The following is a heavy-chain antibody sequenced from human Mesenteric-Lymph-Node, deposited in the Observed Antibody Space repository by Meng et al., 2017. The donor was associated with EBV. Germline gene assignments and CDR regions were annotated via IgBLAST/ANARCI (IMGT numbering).Heavy chain of an antibody. V-gene: IGHV3-11*01. Sequence: GRLVWPVDGLVNPGRSLRISCAASGFTFSDYYMSWIRQAPGKGLEWVSYISSSGSTIYYADSVKGRFTISRDNAKNSLYLQMNSLRAEDTAVYYCARYLTGYYIFDYWGQGTLVTVSS. CDR1: GFTFSDYY. CDR2: ISSSGSTI. J-gene: IGHJ4*02. D-gene: IGHD3-9*01. CDR3: ARYLTGYYIFDY.